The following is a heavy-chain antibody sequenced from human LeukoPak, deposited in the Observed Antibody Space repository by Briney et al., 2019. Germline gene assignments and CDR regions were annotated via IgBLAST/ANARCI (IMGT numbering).Heavy chain of an antibody. J-gene: IGHJ6*03. V-gene: IGHV1-2*02. CDR1: GYTFTAYY. D-gene: IGHD6-19*01. CDR2: INPNSGGT. CDR3: ARDRIAVAGFYYYYMDV. Sequence: ASVKVSCKTSGYTFTAYYIHWVRQAPGQGLEWMGWINPNSGGTNYAQKFQGRVTMTRDTSISTAYMELSRLRSDDTAVYYCARDRIAVAGFYYYYMDVWGKGTTVTVSS.